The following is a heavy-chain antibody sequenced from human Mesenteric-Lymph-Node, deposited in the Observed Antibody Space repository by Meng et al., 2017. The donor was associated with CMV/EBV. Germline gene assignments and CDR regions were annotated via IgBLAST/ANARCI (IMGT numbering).Heavy chain of an antibody. CDR3: ARDRIYFGADAFDI. D-gene: IGHD4/OR15-4a*01. CDR1: GYTLTELS. Sequence: ASVKVSCKVSGYTLTELSMHWVRQAPGKGLGWMGRFDLEDGETIYAQKFQGRVTMTEDTSTDTAYMELSSLRSDDTAVYYCARDRIYFGADAFDIWGQGTMVTVSS. CDR2: FDLEDGET. J-gene: IGHJ3*02. V-gene: IGHV1-24*01.